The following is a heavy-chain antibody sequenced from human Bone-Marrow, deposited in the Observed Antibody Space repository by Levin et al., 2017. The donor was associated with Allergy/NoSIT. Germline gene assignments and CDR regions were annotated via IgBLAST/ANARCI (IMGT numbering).Heavy chain of an antibody. D-gene: IGHD2-21*02. Sequence: SCAASGFTFSSTEMNWVRQAPGKGLEWVSYISSTGTYIHYADSVKGRFTISRDNAVNSLYLQMNSLRVEDTAIYYCARDSLVTAILAEDWGQGTLVTVSS. CDR2: ISSTGTYI. CDR3: ARDSLVTAILAED. J-gene: IGHJ4*02. V-gene: IGHV3-48*03. CDR1: GFTFSSTE.